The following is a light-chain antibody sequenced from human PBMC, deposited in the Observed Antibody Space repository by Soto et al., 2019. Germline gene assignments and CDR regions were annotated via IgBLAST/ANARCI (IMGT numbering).Light chain of an antibody. CDR3: QSYDSSLSRRWV. CDR1: SSNIGAGYT. Sequence: SVLTQPPSVSGAPGQRVTISCTGSSSNIGAGYTVHWYQQLPGTAPKLLVAGNRPSGVPDRVSVSKSGASASLAITGLQAEDEADDYCQSYDSSLSRRWVFGGGTKLTVL. CDR2: G. V-gene: IGLV1-40*01. J-gene: IGLJ3*02.